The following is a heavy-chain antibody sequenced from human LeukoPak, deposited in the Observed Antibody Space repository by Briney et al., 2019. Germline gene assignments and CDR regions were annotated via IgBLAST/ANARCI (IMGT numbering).Heavy chain of an antibody. Sequence: SETLSLTCTVSGGSISSNSYYWGWIRQPPGQGLEGIATFYYSGSAFYNPSLKSRVSISLDTSKNQFSLNLSSVTAADTAVYYCASGYCAGTSCYRGEFDAFDIWGQGTMVTVSS. CDR2: FYYSGSA. J-gene: IGHJ3*02. CDR3: ASGYCAGTSCYRGEFDAFDI. CDR1: GGSISSNSYY. D-gene: IGHD2-2*02. V-gene: IGHV4-39*01.